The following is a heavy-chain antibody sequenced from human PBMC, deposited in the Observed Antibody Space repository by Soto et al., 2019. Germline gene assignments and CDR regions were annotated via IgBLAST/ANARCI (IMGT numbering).Heavy chain of an antibody. D-gene: IGHD2-15*01. CDR2: INTAGNAV. CDR3: AIIPDIVVGWFDP. V-gene: IGHV3-48*03. CDR1: GFSFPEYE. Sequence: GGSLRLSCVASGFSFPEYELNWVRQAPGKGLEWIAYINTAGNAVSYADSVKGRFTISRDDAKYSMYLQMKSLRVEDTAIYYCAIIPDIVVGWFDPWGQGTLVTVSS. J-gene: IGHJ5*02.